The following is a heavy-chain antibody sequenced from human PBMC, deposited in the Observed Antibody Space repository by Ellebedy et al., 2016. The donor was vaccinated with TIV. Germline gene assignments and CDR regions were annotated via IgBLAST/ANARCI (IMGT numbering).Heavy chain of an antibody. J-gene: IGHJ4*02. CDR2: IKQDGSEI. V-gene: IGHV3-7*01. CDR1: GFTFSSYW. CDR3: ARDKIVGATYFDY. Sequence: GGSLRLXXVVSGFTFSSYWMSWVRQAPGKGLEWVANIKQDGSEIYYVDSVKGRFTISRDNAKNSLYLQMNSLRAEDTAVYYCARDKIVGATYFDYWGQGTLVTVSS. D-gene: IGHD1-26*01.